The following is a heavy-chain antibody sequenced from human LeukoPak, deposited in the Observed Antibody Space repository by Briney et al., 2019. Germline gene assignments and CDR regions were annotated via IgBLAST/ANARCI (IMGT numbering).Heavy chain of an antibody. CDR3: ARGSMVRGVIKGYYYYMDV. CDR1: GFTFSSYA. Sequence: GGSLRLSCAASGFTFSSYAMSWVRQAPGKGLEWVSVIYSGGSTYYADSVKGRFTISRDNSKNTLYLQMNSLRAEDTAVYYCARGSMVRGVIKGYYYYMDVWGKGTTVTVSS. J-gene: IGHJ6*03. CDR2: IYSGGST. V-gene: IGHV3-53*01. D-gene: IGHD3-10*01.